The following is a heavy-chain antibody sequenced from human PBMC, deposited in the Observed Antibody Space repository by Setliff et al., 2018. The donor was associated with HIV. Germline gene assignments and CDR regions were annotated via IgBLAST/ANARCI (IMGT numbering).Heavy chain of an antibody. D-gene: IGHD4-17*01. J-gene: IGHJ4*02. CDR1: GGSISSYY. V-gene: IGHV4-4*08. Sequence: PSETLSLTCTVSGGSISSYYWSWIRQPPGKGMEWIGYIYTSGSTNYNPPLKSRVTISVDTSKNQFSLKLSSVTAADTAVYYCARAFYGDRFYFDYWGQGTLVTVSS. CDR3: ARAFYGDRFYFDY. CDR2: IYTSGST.